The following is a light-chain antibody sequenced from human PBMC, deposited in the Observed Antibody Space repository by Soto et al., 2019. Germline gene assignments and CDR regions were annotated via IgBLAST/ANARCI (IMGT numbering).Light chain of an antibody. J-gene: IGKJ1*01. CDR3: QQRSEWPRT. Sequence: EIVLTQSPATLSLSPGERATLSCRASQSICSSLAWYQQKPGQAPRLLIYDASSRATGFPARFSGSGSGTDFTLTIGSLEPEDFAVYYCQQRSEWPRTFGQGTKVEIK. CDR2: DAS. V-gene: IGKV3-11*01. CDR1: QSICSS.